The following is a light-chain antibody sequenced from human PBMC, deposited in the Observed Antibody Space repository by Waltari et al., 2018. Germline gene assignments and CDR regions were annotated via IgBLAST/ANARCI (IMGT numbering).Light chain of an antibody. Sequence: KLTQSPSSLSASVGDRATLTCRASQAITTWLAWYQQKPGQAPKLLIYKASNLGSGVPSRFSGSGSGTVFTLTINTLQPEDFATYYCQQFNSAPLTFGGGTKVEIK. CDR2: KAS. V-gene: IGKV1-5*03. CDR3: QQFNSAPLT. J-gene: IGKJ4*01. CDR1: QAITTW.